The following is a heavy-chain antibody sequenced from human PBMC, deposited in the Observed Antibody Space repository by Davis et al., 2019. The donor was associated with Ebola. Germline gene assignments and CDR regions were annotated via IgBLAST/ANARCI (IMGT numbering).Heavy chain of an antibody. CDR2: IIPILGIA. CDR3: ATPGPRLLWFGELIRGYYYYAMDV. Sequence: SVKVSCKASGYTFTSYGISWVRQAPGQGLEWMGWIIPILGIANYAQKFQGRVTITADKSTSTAYMELSSLRSEDTAVYYCATPGPRLLWFGELIRGYYYYAMDVWGQGTTVTVSS. CDR1: GYTFTSYG. J-gene: IGHJ6*02. D-gene: IGHD3-10*01. V-gene: IGHV1-69*10.